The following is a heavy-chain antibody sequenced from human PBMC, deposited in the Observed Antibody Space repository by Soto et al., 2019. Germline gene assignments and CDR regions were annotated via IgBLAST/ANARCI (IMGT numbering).Heavy chain of an antibody. CDR1: GDILSGYS. Sequence: QVQLVQSGAEVKKPGSSVKVSCQTSGDILSGYSISWVRQAPGQGLEWMGGIIHIFGTTNYAQRFHGRVTITADKSTSTVYMELNSLKSEDTAVYYCARDLGSGYDPGDYWGQGTLVTVSS. J-gene: IGHJ4*02. D-gene: IGHD5-12*01. V-gene: IGHV1-69*13. CDR2: IIHIFGTT. CDR3: ARDLGSGYDPGDY.